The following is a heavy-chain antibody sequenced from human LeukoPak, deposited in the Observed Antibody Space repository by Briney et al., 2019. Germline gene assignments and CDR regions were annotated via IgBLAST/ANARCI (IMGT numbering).Heavy chain of an antibody. D-gene: IGHD2-15*01. J-gene: IGHJ4*02. CDR3: ASQGGLRNDF. CDR1: GGSITNRDC. V-gene: IGHV4-4*02. CDR2: ICLDGRI. Sequence: SETLSLTCGVSGGSITNRDCWSWVRQPPGKGLEWIGEICLDGRIHYTPSLKSRISISIDRSKDQFSLNLISVAAADTAIYFCASQGGLRNDFWGQGTLVTVSS.